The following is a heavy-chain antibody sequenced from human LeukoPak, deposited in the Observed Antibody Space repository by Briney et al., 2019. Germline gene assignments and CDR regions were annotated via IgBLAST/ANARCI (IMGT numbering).Heavy chain of an antibody. CDR1: GGSFSDYY. Sequence: SETLSLTCAVYGGSFSDYYWSWIRQPPGKGLEWIGEINHSGSTDCSPPLKSRVTISVDTSKNQFSLKLSSVTAADTAVYHCARGGGSSWYVDYWGQGTLVTVSS. J-gene: IGHJ4*02. CDR3: ARGGGSSWYVDY. V-gene: IGHV4-34*01. D-gene: IGHD6-13*01. CDR2: INHSGST.